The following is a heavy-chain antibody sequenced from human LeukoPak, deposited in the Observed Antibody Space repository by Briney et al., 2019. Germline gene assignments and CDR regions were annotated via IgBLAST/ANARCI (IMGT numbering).Heavy chain of an antibody. D-gene: IGHD6-25*01. CDR2: IQQSTRS. V-gene: IGHV4-34*01. J-gene: IGHJ4*02. Sequence: SETLSLTCAVDGVSLNNYYWSWIRQPPGKGLEWIGEIQQSTRSNYNPSLKSRATISADTSKKHLFLKLTSVTAADTAVYYCVRGYSRVLIDYWGQGTLVTVS. CDR3: VRGYSRVLIDY. CDR1: GVSLNNYY.